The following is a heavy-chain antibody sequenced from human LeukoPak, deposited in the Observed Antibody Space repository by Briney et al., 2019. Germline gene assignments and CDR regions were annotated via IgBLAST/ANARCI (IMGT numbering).Heavy chain of an antibody. J-gene: IGHJ6*03. CDR2: IIPVLNLV. Sequence: SVKVSCKASGGTFSSYIISWVRQAPGQGLDWMGGIIPVLNLVTYAQKFQGRVTITADKSTSTAYMELSSLRSEDTAVYYCAREARDYYYYYMDVWGKGTTVTISS. CDR1: GGTFSSYI. V-gene: IGHV1-69*10. CDR3: AREARDYYYYYMDV. D-gene: IGHD2-21*01.